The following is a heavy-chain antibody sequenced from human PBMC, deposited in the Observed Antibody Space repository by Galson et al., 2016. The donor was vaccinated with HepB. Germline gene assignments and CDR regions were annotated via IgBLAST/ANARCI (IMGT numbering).Heavy chain of an antibody. CDR3: VRASGHCNSSICYGYSLDV. V-gene: IGHV3-13*01. D-gene: IGHD5-18*01. J-gene: IGHJ6*02. CDR2: IGTAGDT. CDR1: GFTLSNYD. Sequence: SLRLSCAASGFTLSNYDIHWVRQVTGKGPEWVSAIGTAGDTYYPDSVKGRFTISRENAKNSLFLHMNSLRAGDTALYYCVRASGHCNSSICYGYSLDVWGQGTTVIVSS.